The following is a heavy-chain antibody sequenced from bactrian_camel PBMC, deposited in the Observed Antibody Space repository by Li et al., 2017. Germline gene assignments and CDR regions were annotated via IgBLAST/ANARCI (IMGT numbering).Heavy chain of an antibody. Sequence: HVQLVESGGGLVQPGESLGLACVASGFSFGYSTMTWVRQTPGKGLEWVSGIDTGGGSTYYADSVKGRFTISRDNVKNTLYLQLNSLRTEDTAAYYCTKGVCDDLGQGTQVTVS. CDR2: IDTGGGST. V-gene: IGHV3S1*01. CDR1: GFSFGYST. CDR3: TKGVCDD. J-gene: IGHJ4*01.